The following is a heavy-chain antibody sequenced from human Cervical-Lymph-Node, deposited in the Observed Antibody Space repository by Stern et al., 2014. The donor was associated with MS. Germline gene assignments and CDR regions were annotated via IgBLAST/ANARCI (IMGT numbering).Heavy chain of an antibody. CDR3: ARPPPRRKWDDPNYGMDV. Sequence: VQLVESGAEVKKPGESLKISCKGSGYTFTNNWIAWVRQMPGKGLEWMGIIYPDDSDIRYSPSFQGQVTLSADTSLSTASLHWSSLKPAASPVYYCARPPPRRKWDDPNYGMDVWGQGTTVTVSS. CDR1: GYTFTNNW. J-gene: IGHJ6*02. V-gene: IGHV5-51*03. CDR2: IYPDDSDI. D-gene: IGHD1-1*01.